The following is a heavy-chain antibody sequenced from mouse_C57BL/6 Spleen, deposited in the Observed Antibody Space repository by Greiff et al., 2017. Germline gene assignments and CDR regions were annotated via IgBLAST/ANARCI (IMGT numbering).Heavy chain of an antibody. D-gene: IGHD2-3*01. J-gene: IGHJ3*01. CDR1: GYTFTDYN. Sequence: EVQLQQSGPELVKPGASVKIPCKASGYTFTDYNMDWVKQSHGKSLEWIGDINPNNGGTIYNQKFKGKATLTVDKSSSTAYMELRSLTSEDTAVYYCARTRLLTWFAYWGQGTLVTVSA. V-gene: IGHV1-18*01. CDR2: INPNNGGT. CDR3: ARTRLLTWFAY.